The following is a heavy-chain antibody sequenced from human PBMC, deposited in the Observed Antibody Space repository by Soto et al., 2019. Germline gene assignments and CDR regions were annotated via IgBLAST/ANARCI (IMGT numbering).Heavy chain of an antibody. CDR3: ARGPGNLIVVLLASFDY. D-gene: IGHD2-2*01. V-gene: IGHV1-8*01. J-gene: IGHJ4*02. CDR2: MNPNSGNT. CDR1: GYTFTRYD. Sequence: ASVKVSCKASGYTFTRYDMNWVRQATGQGLEWMGWMNPNSGNTGYAQKFQGRVTMTRNTSISTAYMELSSLRSEDTAVYYCARGPGNLIVVLLASFDYWGQGTLVTVSS.